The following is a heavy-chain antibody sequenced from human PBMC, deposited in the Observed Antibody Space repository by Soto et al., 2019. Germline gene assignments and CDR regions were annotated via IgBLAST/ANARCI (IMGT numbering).Heavy chain of an antibody. V-gene: IGHV3-53*01. CDR2: LYDVDGS. CDR3: ATWHEREHAYDV. Sequence: DVQLVESGGGLIQPGASLRLSCAAFGLTISGKKYVAWVRQAPGKGLAWVSGLYDVDGSFYADSVRGRFTTSSDSSKTTVYLQMNDLRPDDTAVYYCATWHEREHAYDVWGQGTTGTVSS. D-gene: IGHD1-1*01. CDR1: GLTISGKKY. J-gene: IGHJ3*01.